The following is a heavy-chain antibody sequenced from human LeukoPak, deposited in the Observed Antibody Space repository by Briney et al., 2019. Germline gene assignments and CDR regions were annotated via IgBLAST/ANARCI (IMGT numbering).Heavy chain of an antibody. D-gene: IGHD3-10*01. CDR3: AGDYGSGSYRFDY. J-gene: IGHJ4*02. CDR2: VYYSGST. CDR1: GGSISSYS. V-gene: IGHV4-59*12. Sequence: SETLSLACTVSGGSISSYSWSWVRQPPGGGLEWIGYVYYSGSTIYNPSLKSRVTISLDTSKNQFSLKLSSVTAADTAVYYCAGDYGSGSYRFDYWGQGTLVTVSS.